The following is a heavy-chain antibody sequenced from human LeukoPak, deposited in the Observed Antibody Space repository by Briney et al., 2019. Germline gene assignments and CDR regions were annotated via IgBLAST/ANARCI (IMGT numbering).Heavy chain of an antibody. CDR1: GFTFSSYV. CDR3: AKGRLRDYFDY. D-gene: IGHD4-17*01. CDR2: ISYDGSNK. J-gene: IGHJ4*02. Sequence: GGSLRLSCAASGFTFSSYVMHWVRQAPGKGLEWVAVISYDGSNKYYADSVKGRLTISRDNSKNTLYLQMNSLRAEDTAVYYCAKGRLRDYFDYWGQGTLVTVSS. V-gene: IGHV3-30*04.